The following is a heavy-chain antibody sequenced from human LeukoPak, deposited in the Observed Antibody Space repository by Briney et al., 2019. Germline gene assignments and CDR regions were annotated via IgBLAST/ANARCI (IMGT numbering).Heavy chain of an antibody. D-gene: IGHD3-10*01. CDR2: IKQDGSEK. V-gene: IGHV3-7*01. J-gene: IGHJ4*02. CDR1: GFTFSSYW. CDR3: ARGRGGLLWFGEFNS. Sequence: GGSLRLSCAASGFTFSSYWMNWVRQAPGKRLEWVANIKQDGSEKYYVDSVKGPFTISRDNANNSLYLQMNSLRAEDTAVYYCARGRGGLLWFGEFNSWGQGTLVTVSS.